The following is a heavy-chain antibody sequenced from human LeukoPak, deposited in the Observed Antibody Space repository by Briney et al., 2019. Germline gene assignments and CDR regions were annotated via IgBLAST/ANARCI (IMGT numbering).Heavy chain of an antibody. CDR3: ARDGATSSGYYFGTFVY. D-gene: IGHD3-3*01. CDR1: GGSISSGGYY. J-gene: IGHJ4*02. CDR2: IYYSGST. Sequence: SQTLSLTCTVSGGSISSGGYYWSWIRQHPGKGLEWIGYIYYSGSTYYNPSLKSRVTISVDTSKNQFSLKLNSVTAADTAVYYCARDGATSSGYYFGTFVYWGQGTLVTVSS. V-gene: IGHV4-31*03.